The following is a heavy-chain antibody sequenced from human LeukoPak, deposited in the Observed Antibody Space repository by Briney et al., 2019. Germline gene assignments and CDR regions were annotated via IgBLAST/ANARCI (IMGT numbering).Heavy chain of an antibody. CDR2: IYYSGST. CDR1: GGSISSGDYY. D-gene: IGHD3-22*01. V-gene: IGHV4-30-4*01. CDR3: ARATTLITMIADNWFDP. J-gene: IGHJ5*02. Sequence: SQTLSLTCTVSGGSISSGDYYWGWIRQPPGKGLEWIGYIYYSGSTYYNPSLKSRVTISVDTSKNQFSLKLSSVTAADTAVYYCARATTLITMIADNWFDPWGQGTLVTVSS.